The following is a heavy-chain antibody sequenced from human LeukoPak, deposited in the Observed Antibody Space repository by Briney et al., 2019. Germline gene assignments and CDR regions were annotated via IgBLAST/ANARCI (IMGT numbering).Heavy chain of an antibody. V-gene: IGHV1-18*04. J-gene: IGHJ4*02. D-gene: IGHD3-3*01. CDR3: ARDGRLYDFWSGYYERIFDY. CDR1: GYTFTGYY. CDR2: ISAYNGNT. Sequence: GASVKVSCKASGYTFTGYYMHWVRQAPGQGLEWMGWISAYNGNTNYAQKLQGRVTMTTDTSTSTAYMELRSLRSDDTAVYYCARDGRLYDFWSGYYERIFDYWGQGTLVTVSS.